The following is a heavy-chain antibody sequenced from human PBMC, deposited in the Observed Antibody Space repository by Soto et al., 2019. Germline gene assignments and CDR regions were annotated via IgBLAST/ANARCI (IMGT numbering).Heavy chain of an antibody. J-gene: IGHJ6*03. CDR1: GYTFTSYD. Sequence: GASVKVSCKASGYTFTSYDINWVRQATGQGLEWMGWMNPNSGNTGYAQKFQGRVTMTRNTSISTAYMELSSLRSEDTAVYYCAREPVIPSDFWSGYYPATIYYYYYMDVWGKGTTVTVSS. V-gene: IGHV1-8*01. CDR2: MNPNSGNT. CDR3: AREPVIPSDFWSGYYPATIYYYYYMDV. D-gene: IGHD3-3*01.